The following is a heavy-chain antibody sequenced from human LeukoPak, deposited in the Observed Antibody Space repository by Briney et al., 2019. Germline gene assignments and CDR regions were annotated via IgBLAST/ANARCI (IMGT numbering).Heavy chain of an antibody. Sequence: PSETLSLTCTVSGGSISSYYWSWIRQPPGKGLEWIGYIYYSGSTNYNPSLKSRVTISVDTSKNQFSLKLSSVTAADTAVYYCAREEVIALVFDYWGQGTLVTVSS. CDR3: AREEVIALVFDY. CDR2: IYYSGST. V-gene: IGHV4-59*12. J-gene: IGHJ4*02. CDR1: GGSISSYY. D-gene: IGHD3-22*01.